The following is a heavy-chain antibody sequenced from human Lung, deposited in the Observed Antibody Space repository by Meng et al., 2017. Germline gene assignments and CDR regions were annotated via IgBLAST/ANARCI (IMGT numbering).Heavy chain of an antibody. Sequence: EVHVVGSGGDLVEPGRSHSLSCAGSGFYFHNAWISWVSQAPGKGLEWVGRIKSNIDGGTAESAAPVTVRLTSSRNDSRSTLYLQMGGLSLNETGVYYCTLDHKALSDDWDEGTLVTVSS. D-gene: IGHD3-3*02. V-gene: IGHV3-15*05. J-gene: IGHJ4*02. CDR2: IKSNIDGGTA. CDR3: TLDHKALSDD. CDR1: GFYFHNAW.